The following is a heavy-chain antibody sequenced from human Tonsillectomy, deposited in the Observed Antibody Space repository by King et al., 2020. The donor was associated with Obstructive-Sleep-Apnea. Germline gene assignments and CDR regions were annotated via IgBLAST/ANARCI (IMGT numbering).Heavy chain of an antibody. J-gene: IGHJ3*02. V-gene: IGHV3-11*06. CDR2: ISSSGSYT. CDR1: EFTFSDYD. D-gene: IGHD5/OR15-5a*01. CDR3: ARGVSVTSGAFDI. Sequence: HVQLVESGGGLVKPGGSLRLSCAASEFTFSDYDMSWIRQAPGKGLEWLSYISSSGSYTNYADSVMGRFTISRDNAKNSVHLQMNSLRAEDTAVYYCARGVSVTSGAFDIWGQGTMVTVSS.